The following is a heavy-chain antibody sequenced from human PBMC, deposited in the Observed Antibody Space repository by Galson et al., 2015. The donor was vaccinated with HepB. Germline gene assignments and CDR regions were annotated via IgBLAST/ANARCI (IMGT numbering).Heavy chain of an antibody. CDR2: INSDGGST. J-gene: IGHJ4*02. CDR3: VNGGLGFDY. V-gene: IGHV3-64D*09. Sequence: SLRLSCAASGFTFSYYSMHWVRQAPGKGLEYVSTINSDGGSTYYADSVKGRFTISRDNSENTLYLQMSSLRPEDTAIYYCVNGGLGFDYWGQGTLVTVSS. D-gene: IGHD3/OR15-3a*01. CDR1: GFTFSYYS.